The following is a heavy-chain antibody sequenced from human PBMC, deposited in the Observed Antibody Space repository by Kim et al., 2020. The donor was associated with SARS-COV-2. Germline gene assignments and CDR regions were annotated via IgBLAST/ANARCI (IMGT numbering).Heavy chain of an antibody. J-gene: IGHJ4*02. V-gene: IGHV3-30*03. Sequence: GGSLRLSCAASGFTFSSYGMHWVRQAPGKGLEWVAVISYDGSNKYYADSVKGRFTISRDNSKNTLYLQMNSLRAEDTAVYYCASPRVRDYGDYNIAYWGQGTLVTVSS. D-gene: IGHD4-17*01. CDR1: GFTFSSYG. CDR2: ISYDGSNK. CDR3: ASPRVRDYGDYNIAY.